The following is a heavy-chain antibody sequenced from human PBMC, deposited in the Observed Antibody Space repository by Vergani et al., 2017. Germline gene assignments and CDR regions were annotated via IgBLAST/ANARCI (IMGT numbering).Heavy chain of an antibody. V-gene: IGHV1-69*01. CDR2: IIPIFGTA. CDR1: GGTFSSYA. D-gene: IGHD2-2*02. Sequence: QVQLVQSGAEVKKPGSSVKVSCKASGGTFSSYAISWVRQAPGQGLEWMGGIIPIFGTANYAQKFQGRVTITADESTSTAYMELSSLRSEDTAVYYCARDLDCSSTSCYSRDIYYYYYGMDVWGQGTTVTVSS. CDR3: ARDLDCSSTSCYSRDIYYYYYGMDV. J-gene: IGHJ6*02.